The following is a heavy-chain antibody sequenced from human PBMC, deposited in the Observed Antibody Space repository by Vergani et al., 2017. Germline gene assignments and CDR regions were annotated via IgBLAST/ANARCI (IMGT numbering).Heavy chain of an antibody. CDR1: GFALNRHA. J-gene: IGHJ4*02. CDR2: ISFDGTNE. V-gene: IGHV3-30*18. Sequence: QVQLVESGGGVVQPGTSLRLSCVVSGFALNRHAMYWVRQAPGKGLEWVVGISFDGTNEYYPDLVKGRFTISRDIAKNTLYLQMNSLRAEDTAVYYCAKERDDYVWGSYHPGDYWGQGTLVTVSS. D-gene: IGHD3-16*02. CDR3: AKERDDYVWGSYHPGDY.